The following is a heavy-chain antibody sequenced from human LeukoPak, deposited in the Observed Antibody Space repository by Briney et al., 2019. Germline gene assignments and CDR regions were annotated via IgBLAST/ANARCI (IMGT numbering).Heavy chain of an antibody. J-gene: IGHJ4*02. CDR1: GYTFTSYY. CDR2: INPSGGST. Sequence: ASVKVSCKASGYTFTSYYMHWVRQAPGQGLGWMGIINPSGGSTSYAQKFQGRVTMTRDTSISTAYMELSRLRSDDTAVYYCATYCSSTSCPPNYWGQGTLVTVSS. V-gene: IGHV1-46*01. D-gene: IGHD2-2*01. CDR3: ATYCSSTSCPPNY.